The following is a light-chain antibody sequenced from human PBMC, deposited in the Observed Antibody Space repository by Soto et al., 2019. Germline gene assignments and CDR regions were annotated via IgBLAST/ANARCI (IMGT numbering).Light chain of an antibody. CDR3: SSYTNSSADV. CDR2: EVS. V-gene: IGLV2-14*01. CDR1: RSDFGSYNY. Sequence: QSALTQPASVSGSPGQSITISCTGARSDFGSYNYVSWYQQHPGKAPKVMIYEVSNRPSGVSNRFSGSKSGSTASLTISGLQAEDEADYYCSSYTNSSADVFGTGSKVTVL. J-gene: IGLJ1*01.